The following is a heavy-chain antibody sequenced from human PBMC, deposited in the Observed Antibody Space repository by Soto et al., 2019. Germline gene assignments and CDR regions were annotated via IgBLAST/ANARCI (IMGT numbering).Heavy chain of an antibody. Sequence: SETLSLTCTVSGGSISNYYWTWIRQPPGKGLEWIGYIYYSGSTNYNPSLKSRVTISVDTSKNQFSLKLSSVTAADTAVYYCAKQRWADNGGIFDPGGQGTLVTVSS. CDR1: GGSISNYY. V-gene: IGHV4-59*01. J-gene: IGHJ5*02. CDR3: AKQRWADNGGIFDP. CDR2: IYYSGST. D-gene: IGHD4-17*01.